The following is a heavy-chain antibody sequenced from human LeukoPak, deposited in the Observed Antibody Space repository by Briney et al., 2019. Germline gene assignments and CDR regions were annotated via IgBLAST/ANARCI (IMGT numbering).Heavy chain of an antibody. Sequence: PSETLSLTCAVSGYSISSGYYWGWIRQPPGKGLEWIGSIYHNGSTYYNPSLKSRVTISVDTSKNQFSLKLSSVTAADTAVYYCARRPWYYYDSSGSYFDYWGQGTLVTVSS. CDR3: ARRPWYYYDSSGSYFDY. CDR2: IYHNGST. J-gene: IGHJ4*02. V-gene: IGHV4-38-2*01. D-gene: IGHD3-22*01. CDR1: GYSISSGYY.